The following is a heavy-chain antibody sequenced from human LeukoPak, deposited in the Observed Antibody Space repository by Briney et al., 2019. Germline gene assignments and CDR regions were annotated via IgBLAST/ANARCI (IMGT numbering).Heavy chain of an antibody. D-gene: IGHD3-16*02. CDR3: AKLGVIVGWFDP. J-gene: IGHJ5*02. V-gene: IGHV3-23*01. CDR2: IGANGGHT. CDR1: GFTFSSYA. Sequence: GSLRLSCAASGFTFSSYAMSWVRQAPGKGLEWVSAIGANGGHTYYADSVKGRFTISTDNSKNTLYLQMHSLRVEDTAVYYCAKLGVIVGWFDPWGQGTLVTVSS.